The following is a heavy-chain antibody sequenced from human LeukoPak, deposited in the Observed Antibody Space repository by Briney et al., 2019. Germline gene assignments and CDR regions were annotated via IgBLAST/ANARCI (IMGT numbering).Heavy chain of an antibody. J-gene: IGHJ4*02. CDR3: ARFPGADYFDS. CDR2: ISSSGSTI. V-gene: IGHV3-48*03. CDR1: GFTFSSYE. D-gene: IGHD3-10*01. Sequence: GGSLRLSCAASGFTFSSYEMNWVRQAPGKGLEWVSYISSSGSTIYSADSVKGRFTISRDNAKNSLYLQMNSLRAEDTAVYYCARFPGADYFDSWGQGTLVTVSS.